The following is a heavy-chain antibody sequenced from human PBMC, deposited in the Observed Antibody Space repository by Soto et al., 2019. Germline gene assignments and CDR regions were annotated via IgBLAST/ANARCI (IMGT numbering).Heavy chain of an antibody. CDR3: ARQDVYYDFWSGRYTSGMDV. J-gene: IGHJ6*02. CDR2: IYPGDSDT. Sequence: GESLKISCNGSGYSFTSYWIGWVRQMPGKGLEWMGIIYPGDSDTRYSPSFQGQVTISADKSISTAYLQWSSLKASDTAMYYCARQDVYYDFWSGRYTSGMDVWGQGTTVTVSS. D-gene: IGHD3-3*01. CDR1: GYSFTSYW. V-gene: IGHV5-51*01.